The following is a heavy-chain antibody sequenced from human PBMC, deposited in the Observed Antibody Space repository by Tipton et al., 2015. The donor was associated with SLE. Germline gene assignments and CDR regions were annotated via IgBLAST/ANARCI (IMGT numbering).Heavy chain of an antibody. CDR1: GASISGGGYS. CDR3: ARGGGRYCAGGRCDEPYDT. D-gene: IGHD2-8*02. CDR2: IYQTGNT. V-gene: IGHV4-30-2*01. Sequence: TLSLTCTVSGASISGGGYSWNWIRQPPGKGLEWIGYIYQTGNTYYNPSLKSRVTISVDRSKDQFSLELTSLTAADTAVYYCARGGGRYCAGGRCDEPYDTWGQGTMVTVSS. J-gene: IGHJ3*02.